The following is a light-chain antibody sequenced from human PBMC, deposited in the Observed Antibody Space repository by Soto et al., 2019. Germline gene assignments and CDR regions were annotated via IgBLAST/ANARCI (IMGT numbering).Light chain of an antibody. Sequence: EIVLTKSPGTLSLSPGERATLSCSASQSVSSSYLAWYQQKLGKAHRLLIYGASKSATGLTDMFNGSGSGKDFTLTISRLEPEEFAVYSCQQYGSLPWLFGQGTKEELK. J-gene: IGKJ1*01. V-gene: IGKV3-20*01. CDR1: QSVSSSY. CDR3: QQYGSLPWL. CDR2: GAS.